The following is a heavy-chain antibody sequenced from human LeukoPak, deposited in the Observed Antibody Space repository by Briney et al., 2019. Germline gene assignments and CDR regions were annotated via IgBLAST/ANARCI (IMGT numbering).Heavy chain of an antibody. CDR3: ARVGEVVVAATRDYYYYYYMDV. D-gene: IGHD2-15*01. CDR1: GGTFSSYA. CDR2: IIPIFGTA. V-gene: IGHV1-69*13. J-gene: IGHJ6*03. Sequence: SVKVSCEASGGTFSSYAISWVRQAPGQGLEWMGGIIPIFGTANYAQKFQGRVTITADESTSTAYMELSSLRSEDTAVYYCARVGEVVVAATRDYYYYYYMDVWGKGTTVTVSS.